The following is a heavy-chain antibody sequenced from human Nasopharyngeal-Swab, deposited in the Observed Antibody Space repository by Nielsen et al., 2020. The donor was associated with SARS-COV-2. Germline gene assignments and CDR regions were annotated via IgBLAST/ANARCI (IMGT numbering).Heavy chain of an antibody. J-gene: IGHJ3*01. D-gene: IGHD3-16*01. CDR2: ISGNGDRT. CDR1: GFIFSHYG. CDR3: ARVSGGSLKNSFDL. V-gene: IGHV3-64*02. Sequence: GESLKISCAASGFIFSHYGIHWVRQAPGKGLEYLSTISGNGDRTYYAESVEGRFTISRDDSKNTMYLQMGSLRVEDTAVYYCARVSGGSLKNSFDLWGQGTRVTVSS.